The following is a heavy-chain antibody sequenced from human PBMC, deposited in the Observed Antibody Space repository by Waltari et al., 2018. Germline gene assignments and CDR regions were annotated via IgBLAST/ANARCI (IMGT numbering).Heavy chain of an antibody. V-gene: IGHV3-21*01. CDR3: ARDEVHVGPTKVAISFDY. CDR1: GFTLSGYS. D-gene: IGHD1-26*01. J-gene: IGHJ4*02. CDR2: ITSSEYI. Sequence: EVHLVESGGGLVKPGGSLRLSCAASGFTLSGYSMTWVRQAPGKGLGWVSVITSSEYINYADSEKGRFTISRDNAKNSLYLQMNSLRVEDTAVYYCARDEVHVGPTKVAISFDYWGQGTLVTVSS.